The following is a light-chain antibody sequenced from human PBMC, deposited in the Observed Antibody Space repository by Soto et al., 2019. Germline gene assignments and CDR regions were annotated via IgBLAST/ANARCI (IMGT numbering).Light chain of an antibody. J-gene: IGKJ1*01. V-gene: IGKV3-20*01. CDR3: QQYGSSGT. CDR2: GAS. Sequence: EIVLTQKKGTLSLSPGERATLSCRASQSVSSNNLVWYQQKPGQAPRLLIYGASYRAAGIPDRFSGGGSGTDFTLTISRLEPEDFAVYYCQQYGSSGTFGQGSKVDVK. CDR1: QSVSSNN.